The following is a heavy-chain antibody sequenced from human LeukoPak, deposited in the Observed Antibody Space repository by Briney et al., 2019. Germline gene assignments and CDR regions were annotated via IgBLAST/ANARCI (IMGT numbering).Heavy chain of an antibody. CDR2: ISSSSSYI. Sequence: GGSLRLSCAASGFTFSSYSMNWVRQAPAKGLEWVSSISSSSSYIYYADSVKGRFTISRDNAKNSLYMQMNSLRAEDTAVYYCARQAFGATVVRGWFDPWGQGTLVTVSS. CDR1: GFTFSSYS. CDR3: ARQAFGATVVRGWFDP. J-gene: IGHJ5*02. D-gene: IGHD1-26*01. V-gene: IGHV3-21*01.